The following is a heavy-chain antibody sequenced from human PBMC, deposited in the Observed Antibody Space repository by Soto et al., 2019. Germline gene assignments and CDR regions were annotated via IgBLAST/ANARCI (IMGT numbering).Heavy chain of an antibody. J-gene: IGHJ4*02. CDR2: IYYSGST. Sequence: SETLSLTCTVSGGSVSSGSYYWSWIRQPPGKGLEWIGYIYYSGSTHYNPSLKSRVTISKDTSNNHFSLKLSSVTAADTAVYFCARAWGRTFDSNGYFDYWGQGTLVTVS. V-gene: IGHV4-61*03. CDR1: GGSVSSGSYY. CDR3: ARAWGRTFDSNGYFDY. D-gene: IGHD3-22*01.